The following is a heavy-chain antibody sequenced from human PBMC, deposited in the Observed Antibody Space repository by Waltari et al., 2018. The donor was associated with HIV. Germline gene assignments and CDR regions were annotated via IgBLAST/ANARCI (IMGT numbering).Heavy chain of an antibody. CDR2: ISSSSGTI. Sequence: EVQLVESGGGLVQPGGSLSLSCAASGFTFSSYSMNWVRQAPGKGLEWVSYISSSSGTIYYADSVKGRFTISRDNAKNSLYLQMNSLRDEDTAVYYCARSPLYYYDSSGYYFDYWGQGTLLTVSS. CDR3: ARSPLYYYDSSGYYFDY. J-gene: IGHJ4*02. V-gene: IGHV3-48*02. D-gene: IGHD3-22*01. CDR1: GFTFSSYS.